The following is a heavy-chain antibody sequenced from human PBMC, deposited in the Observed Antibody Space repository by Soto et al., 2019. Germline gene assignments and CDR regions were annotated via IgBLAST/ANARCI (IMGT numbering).Heavy chain of an antibody. D-gene: IGHD2-15*01. Sequence: QVQLVESGGGVVQPGRSLRLSCAASGFTFSSYAMHWVRQAPGKGLEWVAVISYDGSNKYYADSVKGRFTISRDNSKNTLYLQMNSLRAEDTALYYCARAAVVVAATTTHYYYGMDVWGQGTTVTVSS. J-gene: IGHJ6*02. CDR2: ISYDGSNK. CDR3: ARAAVVVAATTTHYYYGMDV. CDR1: GFTFSSYA. V-gene: IGHV3-30-3*01.